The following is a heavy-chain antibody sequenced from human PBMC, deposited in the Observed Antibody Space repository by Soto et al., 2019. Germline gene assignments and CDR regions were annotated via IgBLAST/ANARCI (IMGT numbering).Heavy chain of an antibody. V-gene: IGHV4-34*01. J-gene: IGHJ3*02. D-gene: IGHD6-13*01. CDR2: INHSGST. CDR3: ARGPLNSDAFDI. Sequence: SETLSLTCAVYGGSFSGYYWSWIRQPPGKGLEWIGEINHSGSTNYNPSLKSRVTISVDTSKNQFSLKLSSVTAADTAVYYCARGPLNSDAFDIWGQGTMVTVSS. CDR1: GGSFSGYY.